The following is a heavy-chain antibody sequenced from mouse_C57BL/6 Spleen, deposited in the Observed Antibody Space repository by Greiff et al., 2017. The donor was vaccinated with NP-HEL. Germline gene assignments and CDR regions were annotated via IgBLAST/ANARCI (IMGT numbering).Heavy chain of an antibody. Sequence: EVKVEESGGGLVQPGGSMKLSCVASGFTFSNYWMNWVRQSPEKGLEWVAQLRLQSDHYATHYAESVKGRFTISRAASKRSVDQEMTNLKAEDTGIYYCTDNWGAYWGQGTLVTVSA. CDR3: TDNWGAY. J-gene: IGHJ3*01. CDR1: GFTFSNYW. D-gene: IGHD4-1*01. V-gene: IGHV6-3*01. CDR2: LRLQSDHYAT.